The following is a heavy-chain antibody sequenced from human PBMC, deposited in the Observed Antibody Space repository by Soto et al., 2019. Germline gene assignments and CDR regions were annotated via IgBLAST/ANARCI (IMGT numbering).Heavy chain of an antibody. Sequence: GGSLRLSCAASRFSFSSYALSWVRQAPGKGLEWVAAISGSGASTFYADSVKGRFTISRDNSKETLYLQMNSLTAEDTAVFYCAKVNDFKYYYYMDVWGEGTTVTVSS. CDR2: ISGSGAST. CDR1: RFSFSSYA. CDR3: AKVNDFKYYYYMDV. D-gene: IGHD1-1*01. J-gene: IGHJ6*03. V-gene: IGHV3-23*01.